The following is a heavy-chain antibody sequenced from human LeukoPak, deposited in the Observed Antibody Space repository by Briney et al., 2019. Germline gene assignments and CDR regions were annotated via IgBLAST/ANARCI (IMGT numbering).Heavy chain of an antibody. Sequence: MTSETLSLTCGVSGGAITNYYWNWIRQAPGKGLEWLGYIYYTGSTTYNPSVKSRITISLDTSKKQISLKLRSVTAADTAVCYYARRGSWGEPRPFDYWGQGSLVTVTS. J-gene: IGHJ4*02. CDR3: ARRGSWGEPRPFDY. CDR1: GGAITNYY. CDR2: IYYTGST. D-gene: IGHD3-16*01. V-gene: IGHV4-59*01.